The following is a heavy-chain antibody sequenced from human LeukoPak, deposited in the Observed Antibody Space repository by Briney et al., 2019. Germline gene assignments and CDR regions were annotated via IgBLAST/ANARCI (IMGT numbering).Heavy chain of an antibody. CDR1: GFTFSNYS. J-gene: IGHJ4*02. CDR2: ISSSSSYI. CDR3: ARGYGSGSHCFDY. V-gene: IGHV3-21*01. Sequence: PGGSLRLSCAASGFTFSNYSMNWVRQAPGKGLEWVSSISSSSSYIYYADSVKGRFTISRDNAKNSLYLQMNSLRAEDTAVYYCARGYGSGSHCFDYWGQGTLVTVSS. D-gene: IGHD3-10*01.